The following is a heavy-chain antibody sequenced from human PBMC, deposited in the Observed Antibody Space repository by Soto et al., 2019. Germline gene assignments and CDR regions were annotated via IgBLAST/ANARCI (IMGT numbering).Heavy chain of an antibody. D-gene: IGHD6-19*01. CDR1: GFSLSTRDVG. CDR2: LYWDDDN. V-gene: IGHV2-5*02. CDR3: AHGSGWLFDY. J-gene: IGHJ4*02. Sequence: QITLKESGPTLVKPTQTLTLTCTFSGFSLSTRDVGVGWIRQPPGKALEWLALLYWDDDNRYSPSLRRRLTLTTDPSKNQVVLTMTNMYPVDTATYYCAHGSGWLFDYWGPGTLVTVSS.